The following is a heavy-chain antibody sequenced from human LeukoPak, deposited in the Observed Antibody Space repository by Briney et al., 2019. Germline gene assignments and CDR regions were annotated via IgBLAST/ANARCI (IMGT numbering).Heavy chain of an antibody. CDR1: GFTFSSYG. J-gene: IGHJ3*02. V-gene: IGHV3-30*02. D-gene: IGHD3-9*01. CDR3: AKGPNYNILTGWRKTYNAFDI. Sequence: GGSLRLSCAASGFTFSSYGMHWVRQAPGKGLEWVAFIRYDGTNKYYADSVRGRLTISRDNSKNTLYLQMNSLRAEDTAVYYCAKGPNYNILTGWRKTYNAFDIWGQGTMVTVSS. CDR2: IRYDGTNK.